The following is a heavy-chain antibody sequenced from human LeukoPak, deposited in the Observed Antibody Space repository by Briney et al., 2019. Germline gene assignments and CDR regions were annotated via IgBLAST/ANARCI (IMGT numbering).Heavy chain of an antibody. CDR3: ARVEYCTKGVCINFDL. Sequence: ASVKVSCKASGYTFTGPYIHWMRHAPGQGLEWMGWIHPYGGVTKYAQTFQGRVTMTRDTATSTAYMELSGLRADDTAAYYCARVEYCTKGVCINFDLWGQGTLVTVSP. D-gene: IGHD2-8*01. J-gene: IGHJ4*02. V-gene: IGHV1-2*02. CDR1: GYTFTGPY. CDR2: IHPYGGVT.